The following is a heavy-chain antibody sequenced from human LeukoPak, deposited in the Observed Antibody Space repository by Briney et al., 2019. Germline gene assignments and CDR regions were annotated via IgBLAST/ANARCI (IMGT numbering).Heavy chain of an antibody. CDR1: GYTFTSYG. CDR2: ISGYNGNT. Sequence: ASVKVSCKASGYTFTSYGVSWVRQAPGQGLEWMGWISGYNGNTNYAQKLQGRVTMTTDTSTSTAYMELRSLRSDDTAVYYCARDTHRTSDAFDVWGQGTMVTVSS. V-gene: IGHV1-18*01. J-gene: IGHJ3*01. CDR3: ARDTHRTSDAFDV.